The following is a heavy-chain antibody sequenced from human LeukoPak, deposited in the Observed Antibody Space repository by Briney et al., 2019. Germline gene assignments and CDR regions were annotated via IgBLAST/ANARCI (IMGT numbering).Heavy chain of an antibody. Sequence: GGSLRLSCAASGFTFDDYAMPWVRQASGKGLEWGSAISATGGTTYYADSVKGRFTISRDNSKNTLYLQMNSLRAEDTAIYYCAKNGDRGAYCSGGSCYPYYYYYIDVWGKGTTVTISS. CDR1: GFTFDDYA. V-gene: IGHV3-23*01. CDR2: ISATGGTT. D-gene: IGHD2-15*01. J-gene: IGHJ6*03. CDR3: AKNGDRGAYCSGGSCYPYYYYYIDV.